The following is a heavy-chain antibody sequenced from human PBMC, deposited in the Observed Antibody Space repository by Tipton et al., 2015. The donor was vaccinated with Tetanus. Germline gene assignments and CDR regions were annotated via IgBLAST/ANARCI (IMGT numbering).Heavy chain of an antibody. CDR1: GYTFKNYD. V-gene: IGHV1-8*01. CDR2: MNPDSGST. CDR3: ARGRRSFYLDS. Sequence: QLVQSGAEVKKPGASVRVSCKASGYTFKNYDVNWVRQAPGQGPERMGWMNPDSGSTGVAQKFQGRVTMTRDTSINTAYMELTSLTSDDTAVYFCARGRRSFYLDSWGQGTHVTVSS. J-gene: IGHJ4*02. D-gene: IGHD1-26*01.